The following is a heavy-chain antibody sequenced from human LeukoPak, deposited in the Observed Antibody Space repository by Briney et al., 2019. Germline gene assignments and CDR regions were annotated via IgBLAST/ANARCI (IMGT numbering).Heavy chain of an antibody. CDR1: GFTFSSYW. J-gene: IGHJ4*02. D-gene: IGHD3-10*01. Sequence: PGGSLRLSCVASGFTFSSYWMSWVRQAPGKGLEWVANIKEDGNEKYYVDSMEGRFTISRDNARNSLFLQMNSLRAEDTAVYYCARDLRQMTMVRGVIISLSYFDYWGQGALVTVSS. CDR2: IKEDGNEK. V-gene: IGHV3-7*01. CDR3: ARDLRQMTMVRGVIISLSYFDY.